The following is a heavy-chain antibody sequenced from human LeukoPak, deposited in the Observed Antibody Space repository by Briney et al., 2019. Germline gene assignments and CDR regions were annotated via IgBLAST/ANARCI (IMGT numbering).Heavy chain of an antibody. Sequence: AGGSLRLSCAASGFTFSSYWMSWVRQAPGKGLEWVANIKQDGSEKYYVDSVKGRFTISRDNAKSSLYLQMNNLRAEDTAVYYCARVFTPGGFDPWGQGTLVTVSS. CDR3: ARVFTPGGFDP. CDR2: IKQDGSEK. V-gene: IGHV3-7*01. J-gene: IGHJ5*02. D-gene: IGHD3-10*01. CDR1: GFTFSSYW.